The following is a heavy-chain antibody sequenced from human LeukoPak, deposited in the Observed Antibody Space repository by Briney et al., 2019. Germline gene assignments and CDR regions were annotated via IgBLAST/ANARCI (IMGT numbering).Heavy chain of an antibody. J-gene: IGHJ4*02. CDR3: AKRYDFLTGFTN. Sequence: GASVKVSCKASGYTFTDYYVYWVRQAPGQGLEWMGWINPNSGGTKYAQKFQSRVTMTGDTSISTAYMELSGLRFDDTAVYYCAKRYDFLTGFTNWGQGTLVTVSS. CDR1: GYTFTDYY. CDR2: INPNSGGT. V-gene: IGHV1-2*02. D-gene: IGHD3-9*01.